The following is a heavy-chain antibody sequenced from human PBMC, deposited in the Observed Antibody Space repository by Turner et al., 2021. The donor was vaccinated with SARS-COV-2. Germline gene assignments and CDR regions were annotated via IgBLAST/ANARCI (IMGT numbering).Heavy chain of an antibody. V-gene: IGHV1-69*01. J-gene: IGHJ4*02. Sequence: QVQLVQSGAGVKKPGSSLKVSCKASGAPFSSYAISWVRQAPGQGLEWMGGIIPIFGTANYAQKFQGRVTITADESTSTAYMELSSLRSEDTAVYYCARGEVGYCSGGRCYSGSYWGQGTLVTVSS. D-gene: IGHD2-15*01. CDR3: ARGEVGYCSGGRCYSGSY. CDR1: GAPFSSYA. CDR2: IIPIFGTA.